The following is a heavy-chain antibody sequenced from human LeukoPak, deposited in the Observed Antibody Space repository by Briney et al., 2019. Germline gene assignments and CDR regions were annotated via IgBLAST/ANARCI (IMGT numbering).Heavy chain of an antibody. V-gene: IGHV3-23*01. CDR2: ISGSGGST. J-gene: IGHJ4*02. CDR3: AKLYRAVTGMFFDY. Sequence: GGSLRLSCAASGFTFNIYSVSWVRQAPGKGLEWVSAISGSGGSTYYADSVKGRFTISRENSKNTLYLQMNSLRAGDTAVYYCAKLYRAVTGMFFDYWGQGTLVTVSS. CDR1: GFTFNIYS. D-gene: IGHD6-19*01.